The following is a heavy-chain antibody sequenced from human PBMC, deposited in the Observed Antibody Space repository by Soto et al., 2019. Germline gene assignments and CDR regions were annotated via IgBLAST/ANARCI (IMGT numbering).Heavy chain of an antibody. J-gene: IGHJ3*02. Sequence: QVLLLQSGAEVKKPGASVKVSCKTSGYTFTSYIIHWVRQAPGHGLEWVGLINPSGGSTNYAQNLQGRVTVTSVTSTSTVYMDLNRLRSEDAAINYCGRVPTRDFWSGYSPVDIWGQGTMVTVSS. CDR3: GRVPTRDFWSGYSPVDI. V-gene: IGHV1-46*01. CDR2: INPSGGST. D-gene: IGHD3-3*01. CDR1: GYTFTSYI.